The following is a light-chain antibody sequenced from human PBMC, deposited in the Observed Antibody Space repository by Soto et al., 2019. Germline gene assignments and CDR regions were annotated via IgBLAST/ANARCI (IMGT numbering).Light chain of an antibody. Sequence: QAVVTQPPSVSGAPGQRVTISCTGSNSNIGAGYDVHWYRHLPGTAPKLLIYRSTNRPSGVPDRFSGSKSGASASLAITGLQAEDEADYYCQSYDSGPSGPVIFGGGTKLTVL. CDR1: NSNIGAGYD. J-gene: IGLJ2*01. CDR2: RST. V-gene: IGLV1-40*03. CDR3: QSYDSGPSGPVI.